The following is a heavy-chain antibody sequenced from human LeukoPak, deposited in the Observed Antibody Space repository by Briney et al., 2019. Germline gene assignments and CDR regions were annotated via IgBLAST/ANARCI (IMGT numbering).Heavy chain of an antibody. V-gene: IGHV3-23*01. J-gene: IGHJ1*01. D-gene: IGHD3-3*01. Sequence: GGSLRLSCAASGFTFITYAMSWVRQAPGKGLEWVSAISGTGGSTYYADSVRGRFTISRDNSKNTLYLQMNSLGTEDMAVYYCAKKGTRFWYFQHWGQGTLVTVSS. CDR3: AKKGTRFWYFQH. CDR1: GFTFITYA. CDR2: ISGTGGST.